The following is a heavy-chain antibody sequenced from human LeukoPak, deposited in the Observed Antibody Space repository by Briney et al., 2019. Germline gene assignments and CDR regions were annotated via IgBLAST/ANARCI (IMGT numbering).Heavy chain of an antibody. Sequence: GGSLRLSCAASGFTFSSYAMSWVRQAPGKGLEWVAIISYDGSNKYYADSVKGRFTFSRDNSKNTLYLQMDRLRVEDTAVYYCVKDLGDTYGSLFDYWGQGTLVTVSS. CDR3: VKDLGDTYGSLFDY. CDR1: GFTFSSYA. V-gene: IGHV3-30*18. J-gene: IGHJ4*02. CDR2: ISYDGSNK. D-gene: IGHD5-18*01.